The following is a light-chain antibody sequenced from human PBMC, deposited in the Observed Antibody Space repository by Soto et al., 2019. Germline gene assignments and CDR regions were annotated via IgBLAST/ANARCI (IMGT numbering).Light chain of an antibody. CDR2: AAS. CDR1: QSFSSY. Sequence: DIQMTQSPSSLSASVGDRVTITCRASQSFSSYLNWYQLKPGKAPKLLIYAASTLQSGVPSRFSGSGSGTDFTLTINSLQPEDFATYYCQQSYSTPLTFGGGTKVEIK. V-gene: IGKV1-39*01. CDR3: QQSYSTPLT. J-gene: IGKJ4*01.